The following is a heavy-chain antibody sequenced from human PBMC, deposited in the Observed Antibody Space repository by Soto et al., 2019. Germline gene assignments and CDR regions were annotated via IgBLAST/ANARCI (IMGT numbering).Heavy chain of an antibody. CDR1: GGSISSGGYY. V-gene: IGHV4-31*03. CDR3: ASDYCSSTSCYYYFDY. D-gene: IGHD2-2*01. J-gene: IGHJ4*02. Sequence: QVQLQESGPGLVKPSQTLSLTCTVSGGSISSGGYYWSWIRQHPGKGLEWIGYIYYSGSTYYNPSLKSRVTRSVDTSKNQFSLKLSSVTAADTAVYYCASDYCSSTSCYYYFDYWGQGTLVTVSS. CDR2: IYYSGST.